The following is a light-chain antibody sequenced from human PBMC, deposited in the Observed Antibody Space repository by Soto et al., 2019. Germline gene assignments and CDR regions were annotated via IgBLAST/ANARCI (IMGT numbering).Light chain of an antibody. J-gene: IGLJ1*01. CDR2: EVS. V-gene: IGLV2-8*01. CDR1: SSDVGGYNY. CDR3: SSYAASKNLGV. Sequence: QSVLTQPPSASGSPGQSVTISCTGTSSDVGGYNYVSWYQQHPGKAPKLMIYEVSKRPSGVPDRFSGSKSGNTASLTVSGLQAEDEADYHCSSYAASKNLGVFGTGTKVTV.